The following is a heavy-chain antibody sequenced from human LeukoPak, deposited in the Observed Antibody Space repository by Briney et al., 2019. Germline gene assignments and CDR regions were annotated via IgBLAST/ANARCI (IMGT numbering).Heavy chain of an antibody. J-gene: IGHJ5*02. V-gene: IGHV4-61*01. CDR2: IYNSGST. CDR3: ARGRFSSSWYIFDP. CDR1: GGSASSDNYY. D-gene: IGHD6-13*01. Sequence: PSETLSLTCTVTGGSASSDNYYWSWIRQPPGKGLEWIGYIYNSGSTNYSPSLKTRVTMSADTSKNQLSLKLSAVTAADTAVYYCARGRFSSSWYIFDPWGQGALVTVSS.